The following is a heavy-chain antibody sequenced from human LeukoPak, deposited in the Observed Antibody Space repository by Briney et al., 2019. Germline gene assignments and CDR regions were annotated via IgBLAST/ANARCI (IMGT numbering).Heavy chain of an antibody. Sequence: GGSLRLSCAASGFTFSSYWMHWVRQAPGKGLVWVSTISGSGGGTFYADSVKGRFTISRDNSKNTLYLQMNSLRAEDTAAYYCAKHKTQSYYYYYYMDVWGKGTTVTVSS. J-gene: IGHJ6*03. V-gene: IGHV3-23*01. CDR1: GFTFSSYW. CDR3: AKHKTQSYYYYYYMDV. CDR2: ISGSGGGT.